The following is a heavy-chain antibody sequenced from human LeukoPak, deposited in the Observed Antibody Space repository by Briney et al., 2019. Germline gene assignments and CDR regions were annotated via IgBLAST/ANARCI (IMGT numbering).Heavy chain of an antibody. CDR1: GFTLSSYA. V-gene: IGHV3-23*01. J-gene: IGHJ4*02. CDR2: ISGSGGST. D-gene: IGHD2-15*01. Sequence: GGSLRLSCAASGFTLSSYAMSWVRQAPGKGLEWVSAISGSGGSTYYADSVKGRFTISRDNSKNTLFLQMNSLRAEDTAVYYCAKDAVCSGGTCYIFDYWGQGTLVTVSS. CDR3: AKDAVCSGGTCYIFDY.